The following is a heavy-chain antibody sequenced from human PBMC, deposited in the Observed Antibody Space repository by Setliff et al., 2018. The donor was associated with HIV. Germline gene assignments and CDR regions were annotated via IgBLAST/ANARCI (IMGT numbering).Heavy chain of an antibody. D-gene: IGHD2-8*01. V-gene: IGHV1-18*01. J-gene: IGHJ6*03. CDR3: VRLTADRTNYYYYMDV. CDR1: GYTFSDYG. CDR2: ISAHNGRI. Sequence: GASVKVSCKASGYTFSDYGISWVRQAPGQGLEWMGWISAHNGRINFAQKFRGRVTMTTDISTNTAYMEVRSLSFDDTAVYYCVRLTADRTNYYYYMDVWGKGTTVTVSS.